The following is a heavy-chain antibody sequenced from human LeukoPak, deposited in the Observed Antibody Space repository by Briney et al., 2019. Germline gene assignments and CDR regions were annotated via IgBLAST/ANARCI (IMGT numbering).Heavy chain of an antibody. CDR2: ISYDGSNK. V-gene: IGHV3-30*18. J-gene: IGHJ3*02. CDR1: GFTFSSYG. CDR3: AKDSTTVTTSMGEAFDI. D-gene: IGHD4-17*01. Sequence: GGSLRLSCAASGFTFSSYGMHWVRQAPGKGLEWVAVISYDGSNKYYADSVKGRFTISRDNSKNTLYLQMNSPRAEDTAVYYCAKDSTTVTTSMGEAFDIWGQGTMVTVSS.